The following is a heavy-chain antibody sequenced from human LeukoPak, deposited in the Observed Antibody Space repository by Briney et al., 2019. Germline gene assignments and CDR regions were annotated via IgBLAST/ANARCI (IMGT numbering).Heavy chain of an antibody. CDR1: GFTFSSYA. D-gene: IGHD1-1*01. V-gene: IGHV3-23*01. CDR3: ARPRERRYFDF. J-gene: IGHJ4*02. CDR2: ISGSGGST. Sequence: GGSLRLSCAASGFTFSSYAMSWVRQAPGKGLEWVSAISGSGGSTYYADSVKGRFTISRDNSKNTLYLQMSSLRAEDTAVYYCARPRERRYFDFWGQGTLVTVSS.